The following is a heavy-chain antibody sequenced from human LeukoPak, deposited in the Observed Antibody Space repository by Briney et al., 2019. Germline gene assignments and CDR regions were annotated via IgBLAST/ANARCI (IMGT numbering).Heavy chain of an antibody. Sequence: GGSLRLSCAASGFIFSTYSMNWVRQAPGKGLEWVSYISSGSSTIHYADSVKGRFTISRDDAKNTLYLQMNSLRAEDTAVYYCARYYGSGSYAVDYWGQGTLVTVSS. CDR2: ISSGSSTI. CDR1: GFIFSTYS. J-gene: IGHJ4*02. V-gene: IGHV3-48*04. CDR3: ARYYGSGSYAVDY. D-gene: IGHD3-10*01.